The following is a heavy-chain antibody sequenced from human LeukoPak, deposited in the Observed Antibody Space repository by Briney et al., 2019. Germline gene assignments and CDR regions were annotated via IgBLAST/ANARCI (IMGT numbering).Heavy chain of an antibody. D-gene: IGHD2-2*01. CDR3: STEDKYCTSTACGDF. Sequence: ASVKVSFKASGYTFTDYYVHWVRQAPGQGLEWMGYMKPFSGDSHYAQKSQDRVTMTRDTSTSTAYLELSGLTSDDTAVYYCSTEDKYCTSTACGDFCGEGTLVTVSS. V-gene: IGHV1-2*02. CDR2: MKPFSGDS. J-gene: IGHJ4*02. CDR1: GYTFTDYY.